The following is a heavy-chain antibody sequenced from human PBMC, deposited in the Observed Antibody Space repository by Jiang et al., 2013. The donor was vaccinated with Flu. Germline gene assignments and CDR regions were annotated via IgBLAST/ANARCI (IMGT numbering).Heavy chain of an antibody. CDR2: INPNSGDT. J-gene: IGHJ6*02. CDR1: GYTFTGYY. V-gene: IGHV1-2*04. CDR3: ARGLIPGAIVHGMDV. D-gene: IGHD2-2*01. Sequence: GAEVKKPGASVKVSCKASGYTFTGYYIHWVRQAPGQGLEWMGWINPNSGDTNYTQKSQGWVTMTRDTSISTAYMELTRLSSDDTAVYFCARGLIPGAIVHGMDVWGQGTTVTVSS.